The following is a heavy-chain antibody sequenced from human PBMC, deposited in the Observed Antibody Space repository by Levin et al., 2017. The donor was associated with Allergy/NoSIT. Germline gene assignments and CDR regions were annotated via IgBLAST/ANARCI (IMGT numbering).Heavy chain of an antibody. J-gene: IGHJ6*02. CDR2: IYYSGST. D-gene: IGHD6-13*01. V-gene: IGHV4-59*01. CDR3: ASGYSSSWYGYYYYGMDV. CDR1: GGSISSYY. Sequence: SETLSLTCTVSGGSISSYYWSWIRQPPGKGLEWIGYIYYSGSTNYNPSLKSRVTISVDTSKNQFSLKLSSVTAADTAVYYCASGYSSSWYGYYYYGMDVWGQGTTVTVSS.